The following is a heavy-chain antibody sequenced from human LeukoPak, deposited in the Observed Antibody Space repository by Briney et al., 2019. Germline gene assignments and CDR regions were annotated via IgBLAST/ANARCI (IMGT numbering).Heavy chain of an antibody. V-gene: IGHV3-30-3*01. Sequence: GRSLRLSCAASGFTFSSYAMHWVRQAPGKGLEWVAVISYDGSNKYYADSVKGRFTISRDNSKNTLYLQMDSLRAEDTAVYYCAKVVNSGYARDAFDIWGQGTMVTVSS. CDR3: AKVVNSGYARDAFDI. D-gene: IGHD5-12*01. CDR1: GFTFSSYA. J-gene: IGHJ3*02. CDR2: ISYDGSNK.